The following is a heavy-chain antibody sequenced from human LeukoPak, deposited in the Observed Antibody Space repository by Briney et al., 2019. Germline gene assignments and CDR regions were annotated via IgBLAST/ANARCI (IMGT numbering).Heavy chain of an antibody. CDR1: GFTFSSYA. Sequence: GGSLRLSCAASGFTFSSYAMSWVRQAPGKGLEWVSAISATGGSTYYADSVKGRFTISRDNSKNTLYLQMNSLRAEDTAVHYCAKARDYYYYGMDVWGQGTTVTVSS. V-gene: IGHV3-23*01. J-gene: IGHJ6*02. CDR3: AKARDYYYYGMDV. CDR2: ISATGGST.